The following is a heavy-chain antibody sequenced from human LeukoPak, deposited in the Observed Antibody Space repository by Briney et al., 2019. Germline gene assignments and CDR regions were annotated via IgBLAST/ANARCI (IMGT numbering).Heavy chain of an antibody. CDR3: ARVEMVVAATFSYYMDV. D-gene: IGHD2-15*01. J-gene: IGHJ6*03. CDR2: INPNSGGT. Sequence: GASVKVSCKASGYTFTGYYMHWVRQAPGQGLEWMGWINPNSGGTNYAQKFQGRVTMTRDTSISTAYMELSRLRSDDTAVYYCARVEMVVAATFSYYMDVWGKGTTVTVSS. CDR1: GYTFTGYY. V-gene: IGHV1-2*02.